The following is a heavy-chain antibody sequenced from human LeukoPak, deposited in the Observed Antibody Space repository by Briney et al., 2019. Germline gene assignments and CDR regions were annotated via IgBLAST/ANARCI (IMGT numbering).Heavy chain of an antibody. Sequence: GGSLRLSCAASGFTFISYSMNWVRQAPGKGLEWVSSISSSSSYIYYGDSVKGRFTISRDNAKKSVFLQMNSLRAEDTAVYYCARDLGQYYDTSDNWFDPWGQGTLVTVSS. CDR1: GFTFISYS. V-gene: IGHV3-21*01. D-gene: IGHD3-22*01. J-gene: IGHJ5*02. CDR3: ARDLGQYYDTSDNWFDP. CDR2: ISSSSSYI.